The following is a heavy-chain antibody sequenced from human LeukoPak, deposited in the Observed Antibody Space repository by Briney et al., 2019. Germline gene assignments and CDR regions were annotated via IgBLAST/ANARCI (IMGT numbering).Heavy chain of an antibody. CDR2: IWDDGSSK. CDR1: GFTFSSYG. D-gene: IGHD1-26*01. J-gene: IGHJ4*02. CDR3: AKPTRGSGSFLIDF. Sequence: GRSLRLSCAASGFTFSSYGMHWARQAPGKGLEWVAVIWDDGSSKYYGDSVKGRFTISRDNSKNTLYLQMNSLRAEDTAAYYCAKPTRGSGSFLIDFWGQGTLVTVSS. V-gene: IGHV3-33*06.